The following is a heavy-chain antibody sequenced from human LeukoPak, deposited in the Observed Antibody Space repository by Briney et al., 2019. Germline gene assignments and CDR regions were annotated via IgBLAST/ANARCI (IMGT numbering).Heavy chain of an antibody. CDR1: GFTFSSYA. Sequence: PGGSLRLSCAASGFTFSSYAMSWVRQAPGKGLEWVSAISGSGGSTYYADSVKGRFTISRDNSKNTLYLQMNSLRAEDTAVYYCAKAGCGSCYIGLSDPWGQGTLVTVSS. CDR3: AKAGCGSCYIGLSDP. J-gene: IGHJ5*02. D-gene: IGHD2-15*01. CDR2: ISGSGGST. V-gene: IGHV3-23*01.